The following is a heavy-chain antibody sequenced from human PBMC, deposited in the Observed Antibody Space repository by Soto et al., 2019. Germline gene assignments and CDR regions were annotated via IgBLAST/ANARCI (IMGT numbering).Heavy chain of an antibody. V-gene: IGHV1-3*01. CDR2: INAGNGNT. J-gene: IGHJ4*02. CDR3: ASSIRLAGDY. CDR1: GYTFTSYA. Sequence: QVQLVQSGAEVKKPGASVKVSCKASGYTFTSYAMHWVRQAPGQRLEWMGWINAGNGNTKYSQNFQGRLTITRDTSASTAYMALSSLRSDDTAVYYCASSIRLAGDYWGQGTLVTVSS.